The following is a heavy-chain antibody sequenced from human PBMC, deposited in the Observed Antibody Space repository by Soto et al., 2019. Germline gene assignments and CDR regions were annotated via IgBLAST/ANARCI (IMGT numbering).Heavy chain of an antibody. Sequence: QVQLVESGGGVVQPGRSLRLSCAASEFTFRTYAMHWVRQAPGKGLEWVAVIWYDGSNKYYADSVEGRFTISRDNSKNELYLQMNSLRAEDTAVYYCAGDSSNYCNFCMDVWGQGTTVTVSS. CDR2: IWYDGSNK. CDR1: EFTFRTYA. CDR3: AGDSSNYCNFCMDV. D-gene: IGHD4-4*01. J-gene: IGHJ6*02. V-gene: IGHV3-33*01.